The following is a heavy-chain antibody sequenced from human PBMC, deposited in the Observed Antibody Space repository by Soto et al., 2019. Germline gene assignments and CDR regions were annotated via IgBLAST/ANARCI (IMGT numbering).Heavy chain of an antibody. D-gene: IGHD3-10*01. J-gene: IGHJ5*02. Sequence: ASVKVSCKASGYTFTSYGISWVRQAPGQGLEWMGWISAYNGNTNYAQKLQGRVTMTTDTSTSTAYMELRSLRSDDTAVYYCARAAQDYYGSGSSPFDPWGQGTLVTVSS. CDR1: GYTFTSYG. CDR2: ISAYNGNT. V-gene: IGHV1-18*01. CDR3: ARAAQDYYGSGSSPFDP.